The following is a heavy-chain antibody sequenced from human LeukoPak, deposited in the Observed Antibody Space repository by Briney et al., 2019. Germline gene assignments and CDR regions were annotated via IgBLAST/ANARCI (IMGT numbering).Heavy chain of an antibody. D-gene: IGHD3-22*01. CDR3: AKDFGSSGSEYFQH. Sequence: GGSLRLSCAASGFTFDDYAMHWVRQAPGKGPEWVSGISWNSGSIGYADSVKGRFTISRDNAKNSLYLQMNSLRAEDTALYYCAKDFGSSGSEYFQHWGQGTLVTVSS. CDR2: ISWNSGSI. CDR1: GFTFDDYA. J-gene: IGHJ1*01. V-gene: IGHV3-9*01.